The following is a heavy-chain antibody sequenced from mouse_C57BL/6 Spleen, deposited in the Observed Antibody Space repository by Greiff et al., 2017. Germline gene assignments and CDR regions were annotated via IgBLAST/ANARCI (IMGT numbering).Heavy chain of an antibody. J-gene: IGHJ1*03. CDR3: ARGGANWDWYFDV. CDR1: GYTFTSYW. CDR2: INPSNGGT. V-gene: IGHV1-53*01. D-gene: IGHD4-1*01. Sequence: VQLQQPGTELVKPGASVKLSCKASGYTFTSYWMHWVKQRPGQGLEWIGNINPSNGGTNYNEKFKSKATLTVDKSSSTAYMQLSSLTSEDSAVYYGARGGANWDWYFDVWGTGTTVTVSS.